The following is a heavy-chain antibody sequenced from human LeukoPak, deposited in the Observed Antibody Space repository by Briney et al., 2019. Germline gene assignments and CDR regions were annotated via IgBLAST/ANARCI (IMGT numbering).Heavy chain of an antibody. J-gene: IGHJ4*02. D-gene: IGHD3-22*01. CDR2: IHPTGST. CDR1: GGSLGTFY. V-gene: IGHV4-4*07. CDR3: ARAHSGFYLDA. Sequence: SETLSLTCTVSGGSLGTFYWSWIRQSAGKGLEYIGRIHPTGSTNYKPPLKGRVTMSIDTSKNQFSLTLQFVTAADTALYFCARAHSGFYLDAWGQGTLVTVSS.